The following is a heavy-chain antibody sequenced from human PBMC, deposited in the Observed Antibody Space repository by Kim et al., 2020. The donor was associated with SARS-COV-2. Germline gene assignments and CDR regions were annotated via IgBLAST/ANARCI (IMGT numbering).Heavy chain of an antibody. V-gene: IGHV3-49*03. J-gene: IGHJ4*01. CDR3: TRDGVDMAYYFDV. D-gene: IGHD3-3*01. Sequence: GGSLRLSCTASGFTFSNDWMSWFRQAPGKGLEWVGFIKSKAYGGTTEYAASVKGRFTISRDDSKNIAYLQMNSLKTEDTAVYYCTRDGVDMAYYFDVWGQGTPVTVSS. CDR1: GFTFSNDW. CDR2: IKSKAYGGTT.